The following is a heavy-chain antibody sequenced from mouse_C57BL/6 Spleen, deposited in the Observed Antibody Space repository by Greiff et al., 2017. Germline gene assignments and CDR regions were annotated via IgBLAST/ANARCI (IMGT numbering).Heavy chain of an antibody. D-gene: IGHD1-1*01. CDR1: GYTFTSYT. CDR2: IYPGNGDT. Sequence: QVQLQQSGAELVRPGASVKMSCKASGYTFTSYTMHWVKQTPRQGLEWIGAIYPGNGDTSYNQKFKGKATLTVDKSSSTAYMQLSSLTSEDSAVYVCARWDYGSSRDYFDYWGQGTTLTVSS. V-gene: IGHV1-12*01. CDR3: ARWDYGSSRDYFDY. J-gene: IGHJ2*01.